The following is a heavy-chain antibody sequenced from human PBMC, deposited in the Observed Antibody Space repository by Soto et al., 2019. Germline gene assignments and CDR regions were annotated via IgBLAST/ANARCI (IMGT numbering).Heavy chain of an antibody. CDR1: GGSISSYY. J-gene: IGHJ4*02. Sequence: QVQLQESGPGLVKPSETLSLTCTVSGGSISSYYWSWIRQPPGKGLEWIGYIYYSGSTNYNPSLKSRVTISVDTSKNQFSLKLSSVTAADTAVYYCARHSIAVAGGLDYWGQGTLVTVSS. CDR2: IYYSGST. CDR3: ARHSIAVAGGLDY. V-gene: IGHV4-59*08. D-gene: IGHD6-19*01.